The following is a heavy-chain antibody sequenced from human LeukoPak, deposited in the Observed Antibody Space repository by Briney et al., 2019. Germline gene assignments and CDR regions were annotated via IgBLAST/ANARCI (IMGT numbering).Heavy chain of an antibody. CDR2: ITDTGAT. Sequence: SETLSLTCAISGGSFSAYYSTWIRQSPGKGLEFIGEITDTGATNYNPSLKPRVTLSRDTSQNFFSLNLTSLTAADTAVYYCARVKAVAHDAFDIWGQGTMVTVSS. J-gene: IGHJ3*02. D-gene: IGHD6-19*01. V-gene: IGHV4-34*01. CDR1: GGSFSAYY. CDR3: ARVKAVAHDAFDI.